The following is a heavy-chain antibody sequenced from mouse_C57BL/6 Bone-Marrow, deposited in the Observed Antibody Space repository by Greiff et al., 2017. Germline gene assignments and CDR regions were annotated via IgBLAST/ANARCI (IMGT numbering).Heavy chain of an antibody. CDR2: IDPSDSYT. J-gene: IGHJ4*01. CDR3: ARESKFLLPRRTDVGDCAMDY. CDR1: GYTFTSYW. D-gene: IGHD1-1*01. Sequence: VQLQQPGAELVMPGASVKLSCKASGYTFTSYWMHWVKQRPGQGLEWIGEIDPSDSYTNYNQKFKGKSTLTVDKSSSTAYMQLSSLTSEDSAVYYCARESKFLLPRRTDVGDCAMDYWGQGTSVTVSS. V-gene: IGHV1-69*01.